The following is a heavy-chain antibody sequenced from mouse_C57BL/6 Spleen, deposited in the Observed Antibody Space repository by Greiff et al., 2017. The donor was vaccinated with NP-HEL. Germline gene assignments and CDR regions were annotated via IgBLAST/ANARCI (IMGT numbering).Heavy chain of an antibody. CDR2: ISDGGSYT. CDR1: GFTFSSYA. Sequence: EVKLMESGGGLVKPGGSLPLSCAASGFTFSSYAMSWVRQTPEKRLEWVATISDGGSYTYYPDNVKGRFTISRDNAKNNLYLQMSHLKSEDTAMYYCARDSNYMDYWGQGTSVTVSS. J-gene: IGHJ4*01. V-gene: IGHV5-4*01. D-gene: IGHD2-5*01. CDR3: ARDSNYMDY.